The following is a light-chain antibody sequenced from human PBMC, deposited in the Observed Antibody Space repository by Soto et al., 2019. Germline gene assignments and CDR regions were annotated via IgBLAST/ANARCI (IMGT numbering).Light chain of an antibody. CDR1: SSDVGRYNF. J-gene: IGLJ1*01. V-gene: IGLV2-8*01. Sequence: QSARTQPASASGSPGQSVTISCTGTSSDVGRYNFVSWYQHHPGKAPKLLIYDVNKRPSGVPDRFSGSKSGNTASLTVSGLQVEDEADYYCDSYAGSNNHVFGTGTKVTVL. CDR3: DSYAGSNNHV. CDR2: DVN.